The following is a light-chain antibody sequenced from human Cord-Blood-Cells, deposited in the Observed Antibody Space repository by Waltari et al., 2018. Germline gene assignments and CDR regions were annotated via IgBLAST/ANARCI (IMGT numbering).Light chain of an antibody. Sequence: DIQMTQSPSSLSASVGVSITITRRASQSISSYLHWYQQKPGKAPKLLIYAASSLQSGVPSRFSGSGSGTDFTLTISSLQPEDFATYYCQQSYSTPRTFGQGTKLEIK. CDR2: AAS. CDR3: QQSYSTPRT. V-gene: IGKV1-39*01. J-gene: IGKJ2*01. CDR1: QSISSY.